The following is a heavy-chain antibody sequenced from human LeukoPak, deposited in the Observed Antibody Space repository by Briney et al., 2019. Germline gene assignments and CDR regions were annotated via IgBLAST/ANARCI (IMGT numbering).Heavy chain of an antibody. CDR2: ISYDGSNK. CDR1: GFTFSSYA. D-gene: IGHD3-22*01. Sequence: GGSLRLSCAASGFTFSSYAMHWVRQAPGKGLEWVAFISYDGSNKYYADSVKGRFTISRDNSKNTLYLQMNSLRAEDTAVYYCARDYDSSGYSPPFDYWGQGTLVTVSS. J-gene: IGHJ4*02. CDR3: ARDYDSSGYSPPFDY. V-gene: IGHV3-30-3*01.